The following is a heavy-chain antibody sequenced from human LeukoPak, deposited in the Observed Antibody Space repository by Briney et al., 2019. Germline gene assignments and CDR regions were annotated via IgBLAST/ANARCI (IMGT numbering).Heavy chain of an antibody. Sequence: GRSLRLSCAASGFTFDDYAMHWVRQAPGQGLEWVSGISWNSGSIGYADSVNGRFTISRDNAKNSLYLQMNSLRAEDMALYYCAKGYSSSWYGLPHPYYFDYWGQGTLVTVSS. D-gene: IGHD6-13*01. CDR2: ISWNSGSI. V-gene: IGHV3-9*03. J-gene: IGHJ4*02. CDR3: AKGYSSSWYGLPHPYYFDY. CDR1: GFTFDDYA.